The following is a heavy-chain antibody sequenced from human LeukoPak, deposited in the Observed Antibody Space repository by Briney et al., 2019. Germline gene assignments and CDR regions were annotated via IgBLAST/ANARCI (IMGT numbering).Heavy chain of an antibody. CDR3: AREGGYCSSTSCYYAFDI. CDR1: GYTFTSYD. V-gene: IGHV1-2*02. CDR2: INPNSGGT. Sequence: GASVKVSCKASGYTFTSYDINWVRQAPGQGLELMGWINPNSGGTNYAQKFQGRVTMTRDTSISTAYMELSRLRSDDTAVYYCAREGGYCSSTSCYYAFDIWGQGTMVTVSS. J-gene: IGHJ3*02. D-gene: IGHD2-2*01.